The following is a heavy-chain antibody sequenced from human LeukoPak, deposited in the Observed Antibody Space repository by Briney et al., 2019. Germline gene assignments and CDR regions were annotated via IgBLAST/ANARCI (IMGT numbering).Heavy chain of an antibody. V-gene: IGHV4-59*12. J-gene: IGHJ6*03. D-gene: IGHD6-6*01. Sequence: SETLSLTCTVSGGSISSYYWSWIRQPPGKGLEWIGYIYYSGPTNYNPSLTSRVTISLDTSRNQFSLKLTSVTAADTAVYYCARWVAARPYYYYYYMDVWGKGTTVTVSS. CDR1: GGSISSYY. CDR3: ARWVAARPYYYYYYMDV. CDR2: IYYSGPT.